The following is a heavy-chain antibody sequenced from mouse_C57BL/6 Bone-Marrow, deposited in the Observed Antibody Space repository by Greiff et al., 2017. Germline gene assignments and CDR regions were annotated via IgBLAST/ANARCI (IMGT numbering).Heavy chain of an antibody. CDR1: GYTFTSYW. J-gene: IGHJ3*01. CDR2: IHPNSGST. Sequence: VQLQQPEAELVKPGASVKLSCKASGYTFTSYWMHWVKQRPGQGLEWIGMIHPNSGSTNYNEKFKSKATLTADKSSSTAYMQLSSLTSEYSVVYCGARYDGYHAWFAYWGQGTLVTVSA. V-gene: IGHV1-64*01. CDR3: ARYDGYHAWFAY. D-gene: IGHD2-3*01.